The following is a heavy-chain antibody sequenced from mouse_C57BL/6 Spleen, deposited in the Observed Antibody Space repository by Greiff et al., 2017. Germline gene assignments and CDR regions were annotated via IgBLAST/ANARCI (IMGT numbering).Heavy chain of an antibody. J-gene: IGHJ4*01. CDR1: GYTFTEYT. V-gene: IGHV1-62-2*01. CDR3: ARHEGGDGRLYYAMDY. Sequence: VKLQQSGAELVKPGASVKLSCKASGYTFTEYTIHWVKQRSGQGLEWIGWFYPGSGSIKYNEKFKDKATLTADKSSSTVYMELSRWTSEDSAVYFCARHEGGDGRLYYAMDYWGQGTSVTVSS. D-gene: IGHD2-3*01. CDR2: FYPGSGSI.